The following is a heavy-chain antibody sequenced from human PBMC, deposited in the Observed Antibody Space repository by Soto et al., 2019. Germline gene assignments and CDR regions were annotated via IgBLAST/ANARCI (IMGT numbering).Heavy chain of an antibody. CDR2: ISAYNGNT. Sequence: ASVKVSCKASGYTFTSYGISWVRQAPGQGLEWMGWISAYNGNTNCAQKLQGRVTMTTDTSTSTAYMELRSLRSDDTAVYYCARASGYYDFWSGYPGGSGMDVWGQGTTVTVSS. CDR1: GYTFTSYG. D-gene: IGHD3-3*01. J-gene: IGHJ6*02. CDR3: ARASGYYDFWSGYPGGSGMDV. V-gene: IGHV1-18*04.